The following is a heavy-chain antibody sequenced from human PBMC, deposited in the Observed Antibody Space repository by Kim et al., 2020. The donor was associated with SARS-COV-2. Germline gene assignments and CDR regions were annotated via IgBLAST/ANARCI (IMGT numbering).Heavy chain of an antibody. CDR1: GGTFSSYA. J-gene: IGHJ4*02. V-gene: IGHV1-69*13. CDR3: ASLLTGTTFPDY. D-gene: IGHD1-20*01. CDR2: IIPIFGTA. Sequence: SVKVSCKASGGTFSSYAISWVRQAPGQGLEWMGGIIPIFGTANYAQKFQGRVTITADESTSTAYMELSSLRSEDTAVYYCASLLTGTTFPDYWGQGTLVTVSS.